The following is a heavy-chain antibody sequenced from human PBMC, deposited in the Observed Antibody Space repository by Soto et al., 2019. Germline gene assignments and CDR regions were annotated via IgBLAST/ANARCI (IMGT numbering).Heavy chain of an antibody. CDR1: GGSISSGGYS. J-gene: IGHJ5*02. D-gene: IGHD2-15*01. Sequence: SETLSLTCAVSGGSISSGGYSWSWIRQPPGKGLEWIGYIYHSGSTYYNPSLKSRVTISVDRSKNQFSLKLSSVTAADTAVYYCARATSNYCSGGSCYEVNWFDPWGQGTLVTVSS. CDR3: ARATSNYCSGGSCYEVNWFDP. CDR2: IYHSGST. V-gene: IGHV4-30-2*01.